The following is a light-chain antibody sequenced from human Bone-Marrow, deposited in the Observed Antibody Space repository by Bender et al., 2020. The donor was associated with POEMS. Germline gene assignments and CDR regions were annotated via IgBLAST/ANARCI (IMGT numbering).Light chain of an antibody. CDR2: EDT. V-gene: IGLV2-14*02. Sequence: QSALTQPASVSGSPGQSITISCTGTSSDVGSYNLVSWYQHHPGKAPKLIIYEDTNRPSGVSYRFSGSKSGTSASLAITGLQAEDEGDYYCQSYDNSLGGWVFGGGTKLTVL. CDR1: SSDVGSYNL. CDR3: QSYDNSLGGWV. J-gene: IGLJ3*02.